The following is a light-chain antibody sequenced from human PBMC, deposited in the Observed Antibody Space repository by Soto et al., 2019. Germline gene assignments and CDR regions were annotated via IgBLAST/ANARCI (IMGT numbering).Light chain of an antibody. CDR2: DAS. Sequence: EIVLTQSPATLSLSPGERATLSCRASQSVSSYLAWYQQKPGQAPRLLIYDASNRTTGIPARFSGSGPGTDFPLTISSLEPEDFAVYYCQQRSNWPPYTFGQGTKLAIK. V-gene: IGKV3-11*01. CDR3: QQRSNWPPYT. CDR1: QSVSSY. J-gene: IGKJ2*01.